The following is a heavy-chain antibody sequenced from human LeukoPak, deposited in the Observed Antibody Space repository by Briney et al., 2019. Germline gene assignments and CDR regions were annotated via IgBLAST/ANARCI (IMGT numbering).Heavy chain of an antibody. CDR2: IWYDGNNK. CDR1: GFTFSSYG. Sequence: PGGSLRLSCAASGFTFSSYGMYWVRQAPGKGLEWVALIWYDGNNKYYADSVKGRFTISRDNSKNTLYRQMNSLRAEDTAVYYCVRYCNGGSCYRDAFDIWGQGTMVTVSS. V-gene: IGHV3-33*01. CDR3: VRYCNGGSCYRDAFDI. D-gene: IGHD2-15*01. J-gene: IGHJ3*02.